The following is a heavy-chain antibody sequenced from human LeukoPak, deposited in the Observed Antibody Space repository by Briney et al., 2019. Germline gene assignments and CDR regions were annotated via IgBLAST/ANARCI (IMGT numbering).Heavy chain of an antibody. D-gene: IGHD3-16*02. CDR3: ARDRYDYVWGSYRYMSSALDY. CDR2: IKQDGSEK. CDR1: GFTFSIYW. J-gene: IGHJ4*02. V-gene: IGHV3-7*01. Sequence: GGSLRLSCAASGFTFSIYWMNWVRQAPGKGLEWVANIKQDGSEKYYVDSVKGRFTISRDNAKNSLYLQMNSLRAEDTAVYYCARDRYDYVWGSYRYMSSALDYWGQGTLVTVSS.